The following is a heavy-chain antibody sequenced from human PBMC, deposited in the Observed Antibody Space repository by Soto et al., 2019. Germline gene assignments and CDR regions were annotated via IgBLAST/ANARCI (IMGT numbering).Heavy chain of an antibody. J-gene: IGHJ6*03. Sequence: PGGSLRLSCAASGFTFSSYAMSWVRQAPGKGLGWVSGISGSGGSTYYADSVKGRFTISRDNSKNTLYLQMNSLRAEDTAVYYCAKPQANYYYYYMDVWGKGTTVTVSS. CDR1: GFTFSSYA. V-gene: IGHV3-23*01. CDR3: AKPQANYYYYYMDV. CDR2: ISGSGGST.